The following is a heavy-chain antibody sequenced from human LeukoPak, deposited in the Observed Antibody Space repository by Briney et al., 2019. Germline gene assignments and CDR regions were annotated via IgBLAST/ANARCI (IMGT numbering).Heavy chain of an antibody. CDR3: TTDRLIVVVPAALYGMDV. CDR1: GFTFSNAW. V-gene: IGHV3-15*01. Sequence: GGSLRLSCAASGFTFSNAWMSWVRQAPGKGLEWVGQIKSKTDGGTTDYAAPVKGRFTISRDDSKNTLYLQMNSLKTEDTAVYYCTTDRLIVVVPAALYGMDVWGKGTTVTVSS. J-gene: IGHJ6*04. CDR2: IKSKTDGGTT. D-gene: IGHD2-2*01.